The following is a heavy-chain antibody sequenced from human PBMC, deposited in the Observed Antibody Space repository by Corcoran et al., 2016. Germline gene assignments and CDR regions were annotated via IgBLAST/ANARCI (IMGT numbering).Heavy chain of an antibody. D-gene: IGHD5-18*01. Sequence: QVQLVQSGAEVKKPGSSVKVSCKASGGTFSSYAISWVRQAPGQGLEWMGGIIPIFGTANYAQKFQGRVTITADESTSTAYMELSSLRSEDTAVYYCARGGYSGDYYYYYGMDVWGQGTTVTVSS. CDR2: IIPIFGTA. CDR1: GGTFSSYA. CDR3: ARGGYSGDYYYYYGMDV. J-gene: IGHJ6*02. V-gene: IGHV1-69*01.